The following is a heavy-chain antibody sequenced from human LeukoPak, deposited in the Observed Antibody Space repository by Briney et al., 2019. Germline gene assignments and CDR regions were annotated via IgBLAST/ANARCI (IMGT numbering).Heavy chain of an antibody. CDR2: INSDGSTT. CDR3: ARVLNMVRGSLDY. Sequence: GGSLRLSCAASGFTFSSYWMHWVRQAPGKGLVWVSRINSDGSTTTYADSVKGRFTISRDDAKNTLYLQMNSLTGEDTAVYYCARVLNMVRGSLDYWGQGTLVTVSS. D-gene: IGHD3-10*01. CDR1: GFTFSSYW. V-gene: IGHV3-74*01. J-gene: IGHJ4*02.